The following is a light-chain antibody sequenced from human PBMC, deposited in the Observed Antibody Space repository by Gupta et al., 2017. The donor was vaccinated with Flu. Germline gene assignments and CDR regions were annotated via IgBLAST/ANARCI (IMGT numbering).Light chain of an antibody. CDR3: QQADSFPFT. V-gene: IGKV1-12*02. J-gene: IGKJ4*01. CDR2: AAS. CDR1: QGINTW. Sequence: DIQLTQSPSSVSASVGDRINITCRASQGINTWLAWYQQKPRKAPELLIYAASSLQSGVPSRFSGSGSGTDFTLTITSLQPEDAATYFCQQADSFPFTFGGGTKVEIK.